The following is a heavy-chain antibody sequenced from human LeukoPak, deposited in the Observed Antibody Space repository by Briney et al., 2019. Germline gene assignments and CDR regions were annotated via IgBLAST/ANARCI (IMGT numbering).Heavy chain of an antibody. D-gene: IGHD3-10*01. J-gene: IGHJ4*02. CDR3: ARDRYTGSGSYFF. Sequence: ASVKVSCKASGGTFSSYAISWVRQAPGQGLEWMGWISPNNGNTKYARKFLDRVTMTTDTSTSTAYMELRSLTSDDTAVYYCARDRYTGSGSYFFWGQGTLVTVSS. V-gene: IGHV1-18*01. CDR2: ISPNNGNT. CDR1: GGTFSSYA.